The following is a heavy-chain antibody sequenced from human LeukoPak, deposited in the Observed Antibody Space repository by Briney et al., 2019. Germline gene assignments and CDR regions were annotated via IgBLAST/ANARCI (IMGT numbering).Heavy chain of an antibody. CDR2: ISYDGSNK. V-gene: IGHV3-30*18. CDR3: AKDQDAVAGY. J-gene: IGHJ4*02. D-gene: IGHD6-19*01. Sequence: QTGGSLRLSCAASGFTFSSYGMHWVRQAPGKGLEWVAVISYDGSNKYYADSVKGRFTISRDNSKNTLYLQMNSLRAEDTAVYYCAKDQDAVAGYWGQGTLVTVSS. CDR1: GFTFSSYG.